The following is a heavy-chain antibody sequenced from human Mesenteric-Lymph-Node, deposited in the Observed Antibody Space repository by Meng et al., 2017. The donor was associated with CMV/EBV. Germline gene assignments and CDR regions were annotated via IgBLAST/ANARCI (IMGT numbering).Heavy chain of an antibody. CDR3: ARDPMGADYSGSGNYNTFDY. CDR2: INGGNSNI. CDR1: G. V-gene: IGHV1-3*01. Sequence: GIHWVRQAPGQKGEWMAWINGGNSNIKYSQKFRGRLPITRDTSANTAYMELSSLRSEDTGVYYRARDPMGADYSGSGNYNTFDYWGQGTLVTVSS. J-gene: IGHJ4*02. D-gene: IGHD3-10*01.